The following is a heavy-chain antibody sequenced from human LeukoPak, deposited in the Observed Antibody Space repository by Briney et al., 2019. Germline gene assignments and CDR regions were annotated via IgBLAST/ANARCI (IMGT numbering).Heavy chain of an antibody. CDR3: ARHGSKLPLSGYHAFDI. Sequence: SETLSLTCTVSGGSISSYYWSWIRQPPGKGLEWIGYIYYSGSTNYNPSLKSRVTISVDTSKNQFSLKLSSVTAADTAVYYCARHGSKLPLSGYHAFDIWGQGTMVTVSS. CDR1: GGSISSYY. CDR2: IYYSGST. D-gene: IGHD3-22*01. J-gene: IGHJ3*02. V-gene: IGHV4-59*08.